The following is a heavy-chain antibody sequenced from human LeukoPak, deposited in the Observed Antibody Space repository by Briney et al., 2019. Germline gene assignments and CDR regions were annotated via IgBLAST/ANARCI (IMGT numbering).Heavy chain of an antibody. D-gene: IGHD1-26*01. CDR1: GFTFTNYW. CDR3: ARGGGRLLGY. J-gene: IGHJ4*02. Sequence: GGSLRPSCAASGFTFTNYWMTWVRQAPGKGLEWVAYIKPDGSELYYVDSVKGRFTISRDNAKNSLHLQMNSLRAEDTAVYYCARGGGRLLGYWGQGTLVTVSS. V-gene: IGHV3-7*04. CDR2: IKPDGSEL.